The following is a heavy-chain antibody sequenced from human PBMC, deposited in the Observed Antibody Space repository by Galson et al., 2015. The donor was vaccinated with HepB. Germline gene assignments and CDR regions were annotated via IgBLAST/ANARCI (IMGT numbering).Heavy chain of an antibody. Sequence: SLRLSCPASGFTFSRYGIHWVRQAPGKGLERVAVISYDGSNIYYADSVKGRFTISIDNSKNTLYLQMNSLRAEDTAVYYCAKDGASSSAWDFDYWGQGALVTVSS. J-gene: IGHJ4*02. V-gene: IGHV3-30*18. CDR3: AKDGASSSAWDFDY. CDR1: GFTFSRYG. CDR2: ISYDGSNI. D-gene: IGHD6-13*01.